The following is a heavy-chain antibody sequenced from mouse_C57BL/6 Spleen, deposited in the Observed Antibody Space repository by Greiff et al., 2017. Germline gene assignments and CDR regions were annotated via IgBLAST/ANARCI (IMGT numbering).Heavy chain of an antibody. Sequence: VQLQQSGAELVRPGASVKLSCTASGFNIKDYYMHWVKQRPEQGLEWIGRIDPEDGDTEYAPKFQGKATMTADTSSNTAYLQLSSLTSEDTAVYYCTTYPGEAWFAYWGQGTLVTISA. CDR1: GFNIKDYY. V-gene: IGHV14-1*01. CDR2: IDPEDGDT. J-gene: IGHJ3*01. CDR3: TTYPGEAWFAY.